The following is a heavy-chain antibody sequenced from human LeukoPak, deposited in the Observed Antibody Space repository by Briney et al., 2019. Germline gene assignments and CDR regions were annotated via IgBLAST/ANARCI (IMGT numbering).Heavy chain of an antibody. Sequence: GASVKVSCKASGGTFSSYAISWVRQAPGQGLEWMGGIIPIFGTANYAQKFRGRVTITADEPTSTAYMELSSLRSEDTAVYYCAVTIFGVVRWFDPWGQGTLVTVSS. J-gene: IGHJ5*02. D-gene: IGHD3-3*01. CDR2: IIPIFGTA. CDR1: GGTFSSYA. V-gene: IGHV1-69*13. CDR3: AVTIFGVVRWFDP.